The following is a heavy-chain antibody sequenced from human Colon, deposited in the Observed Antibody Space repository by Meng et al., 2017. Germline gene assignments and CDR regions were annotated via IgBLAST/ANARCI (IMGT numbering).Heavy chain of an antibody. Sequence: LHHWVPGLLKPSETRPLPFAVDGGSCSGDYFSWTLQPPGDWLEWIGEINHSGITNYNPSIKNRCTISVDTPNNQFSLKLSSVTAADTAVYYCARERLSSGWYGGRWFDPWGQGTLVTVSS. CDR3: ARERLSSGWYGGRWFDP. V-gene: IGHV4-34*01. CDR2: INHSGIT. CDR1: GGSCSGDY. J-gene: IGHJ5*02. D-gene: IGHD6-19*01.